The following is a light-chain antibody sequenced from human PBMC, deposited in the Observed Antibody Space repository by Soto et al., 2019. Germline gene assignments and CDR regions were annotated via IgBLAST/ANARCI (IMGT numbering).Light chain of an antibody. CDR1: SSDVGGYNY. CDR3: SSYTSSSTYV. J-gene: IGLJ1*01. CDR2: DVT. V-gene: IGLV2-14*03. Sequence: QSALTQPASVSGSPGHSITISCTGTSSDVGGYNYVSWYQQHPGKAPKLMIYDVTNRPSGVSNRFSGYKSGNTASLTISGLQAEDEADYYCSSYTSSSTYVFGTGTKVTV.